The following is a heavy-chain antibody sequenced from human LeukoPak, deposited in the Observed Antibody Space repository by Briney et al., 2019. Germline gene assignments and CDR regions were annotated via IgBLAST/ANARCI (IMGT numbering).Heavy chain of an antibody. Sequence: GGSLRLSCAASGFTFSSYSMSWVRQAPGKGLEWVSAISGSGGSTYYADSVKGRFTISRDNSKNTLYLQMNSLRAEDTAVYYCAKDRILTGYGINAEYFQHWGQGTLVTVSS. V-gene: IGHV3-23*01. CDR2: ISGSGGST. CDR3: AKDRILTGYGINAEYFQH. CDR1: GFTFSSYS. J-gene: IGHJ1*01. D-gene: IGHD3-9*01.